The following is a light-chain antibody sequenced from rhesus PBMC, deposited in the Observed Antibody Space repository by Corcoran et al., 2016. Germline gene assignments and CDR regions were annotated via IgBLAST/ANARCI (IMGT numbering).Light chain of an antibody. CDR1: QGISSY. CDR2: AAS. Sequence: DIQMTQSPSSLSASVGDTVTITCRASQGISSYLNWFQQKPGKAPKLLLYAASHLESGVPSRFSGSGSGTEFTLTISSLQPEDFAAYSCLQHNSYPYSFGQGTKVEIK. J-gene: IGKJ2*01. CDR3: LQHNSYPYS. V-gene: IGKV1-28*01.